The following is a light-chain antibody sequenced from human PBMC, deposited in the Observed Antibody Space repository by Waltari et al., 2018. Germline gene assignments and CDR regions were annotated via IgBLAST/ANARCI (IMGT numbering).Light chain of an antibody. CDR2: GAS. CDR1: QTVGSTY. J-gene: IGKJ1*01. Sequence: EIVFTQSPGTLSLTPGESATLSCRASQTVGSTYLAWYQQKPGQAPRLLIYGASTRPPGVPDRFSGRGSGTDLTLIISRLEPEDFAVYYCQKYGSSPLWTFGQGTKVEI. V-gene: IGKV3-20*01. CDR3: QKYGSSPLWT.